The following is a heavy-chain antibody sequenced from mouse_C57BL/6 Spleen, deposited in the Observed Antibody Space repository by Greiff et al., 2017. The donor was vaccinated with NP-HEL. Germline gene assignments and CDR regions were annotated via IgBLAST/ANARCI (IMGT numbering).Heavy chain of an antibody. CDR3: ATEGGSSYFDY. D-gene: IGHD1-1*01. V-gene: IGHV1-69*01. CDR2: IDPSDSYT. J-gene: IGHJ2*01. CDR1: GYTFTSYW. Sequence: VQLQQPGAELVMPGASVKLSCKASGYTFTSYWMHWVKQRPGQGLEWIGEIDPSDSYTNYNQKFKGKSTLTVDKSSSTAYMQLSSLTSEDSAVYYCATEGGSSYFDYWGQGTTLTVSS.